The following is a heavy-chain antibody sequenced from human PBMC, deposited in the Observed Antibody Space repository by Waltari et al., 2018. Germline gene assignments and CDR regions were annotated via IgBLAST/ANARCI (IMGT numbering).Heavy chain of an antibody. D-gene: IGHD3-3*01. CDR2: SNHSGST. Sequence: QVQLQQWGAGLLKPSETLSRTCAVYGGSFSGYYWSWIRQPPGKGLEWIGESNHSGSTNYNPSLKSRVTISVDTSKNQFSLKLSSVTAADTAVYYCARARRYYERNDAFDIWGQGTMVTVSS. V-gene: IGHV4-34*01. CDR3: ARARRYYERNDAFDI. J-gene: IGHJ3*02. CDR1: GGSFSGYY.